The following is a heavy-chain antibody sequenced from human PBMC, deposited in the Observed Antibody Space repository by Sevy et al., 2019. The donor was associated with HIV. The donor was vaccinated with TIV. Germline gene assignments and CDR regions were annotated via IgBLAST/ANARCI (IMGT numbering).Heavy chain of an antibody. V-gene: IGHV1-18*01. J-gene: IGHJ4*02. CDR3: ARDSYYYDMHSSYRPPDY. CDR2: IGVNNGKT. Sequence: ASVKVSCKASGYNFNTYGITWVRQAPGQGLEWEGWIGVNNGKTNYAARLQARISMTADTSTSTVYMELRTLTSDDTAMYFCARDSYYYDMHSSYRPPDYWGQGTLVTVSS. D-gene: IGHD3-22*01. CDR1: GYNFNTYG.